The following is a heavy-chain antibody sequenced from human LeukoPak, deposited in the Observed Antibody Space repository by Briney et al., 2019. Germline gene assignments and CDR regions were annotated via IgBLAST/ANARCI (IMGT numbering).Heavy chain of an antibody. CDR3: ARYRTIFGVVRSLRYFDY. J-gene: IGHJ4*02. CDR2: INHSGST. D-gene: IGHD3-3*01. Sequence: PSETLSLTCADYGGSFSGYYWSWIRQPPGKGLEWIGEINHSGSTNYNPSLKSRVTISVDTSKNQFSLKLSSVTAADTAVYYCARYRTIFGVVRSLRYFDYWGQGTLVTVSS. CDR1: GGSFSGYY. V-gene: IGHV4-34*01.